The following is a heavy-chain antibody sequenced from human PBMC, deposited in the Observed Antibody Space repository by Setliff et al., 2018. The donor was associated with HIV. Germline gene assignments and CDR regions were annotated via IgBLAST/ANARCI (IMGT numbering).Heavy chain of an antibody. D-gene: IGHD2-2*01. CDR2: INPSGGST. CDR3: ARDCSSTSCPGSFNYYYYYYYVDV. Sequence: ASVKVSCKASGYTFTSYYMHWVRQAPGQGLEWMGTINPSGGSTSYAQKFQGRVTMTRDTSTSTVYMELSSLRSEDTAVYYCARDCSSTSCPGSFNYYYYYYYVDVWGKGTTVTVSS. J-gene: IGHJ6*03. CDR1: GYTFTSYY. V-gene: IGHV1-46*03.